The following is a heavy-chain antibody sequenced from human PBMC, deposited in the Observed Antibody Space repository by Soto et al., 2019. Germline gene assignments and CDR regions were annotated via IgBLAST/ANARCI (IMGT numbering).Heavy chain of an antibody. Sequence: GGSLRLSCAASGFNFNTYWMGWVRQAPGKGLEWVANIKQDGSEKYYVDSVKGRFTISRDNAKNSLYLQMNSLRAEDTAVYYCARESRRFDPWGQGTLVTVSS. CDR1: GFNFNTYW. J-gene: IGHJ5*02. CDR2: IKQDGSEK. CDR3: ARESRRFDP. V-gene: IGHV3-7*01.